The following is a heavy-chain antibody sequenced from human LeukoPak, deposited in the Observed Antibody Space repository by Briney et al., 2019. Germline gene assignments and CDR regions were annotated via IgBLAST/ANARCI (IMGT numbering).Heavy chain of an antibody. V-gene: IGHV3-30*03. Sequence: GRSLRLSCAASGFTFSSYGMHWVRQAPGKGLEWVAVISYDGSNKYYADSVKGRFTISRDNAKNSLYLQMNSLRAEDTAVYYCARDRVTMVRGVFDYWGQGTLVTVSS. CDR2: ISYDGSNK. CDR3: ARDRVTMVRGVFDY. J-gene: IGHJ4*02. D-gene: IGHD3-10*01. CDR1: GFTFSSYG.